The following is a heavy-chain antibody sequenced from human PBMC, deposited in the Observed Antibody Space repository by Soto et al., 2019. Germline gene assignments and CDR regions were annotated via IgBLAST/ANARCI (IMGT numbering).Heavy chain of an antibody. J-gene: IGHJ4*02. Sequence: ASVKVSCKASGYTFTSYYMHWVRQAPGQGLEWMGIINPSGGSTSYAQKFQGRVTMTRDTSTSTVYMELSSLRSEDTAVYYCARDRVRDGHNYHFAYWGQGTLVTVSS. D-gene: IGHD5-12*01. V-gene: IGHV1-46*01. CDR2: INPSGGST. CDR3: ARDRVRDGHNYHFAY. CDR1: GYTFTSYY.